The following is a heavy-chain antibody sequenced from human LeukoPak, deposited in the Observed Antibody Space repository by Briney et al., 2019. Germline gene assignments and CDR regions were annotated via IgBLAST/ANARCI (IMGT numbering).Heavy chain of an antibody. D-gene: IGHD1-26*01. CDR2: ISSSNSYI. Sequence: GGSLRLSCAASGFTFSSSAMSWVRQVPGKGLEWVSSISSSNSYIYYADSVKGRFTISRDNAKNSLYLQMNSLRAEDTAVYYCAPVGSKDAFDIWGQGTTVTVSS. V-gene: IGHV3-21*01. J-gene: IGHJ3*02. CDR1: GFTFSSSA. CDR3: APVGSKDAFDI.